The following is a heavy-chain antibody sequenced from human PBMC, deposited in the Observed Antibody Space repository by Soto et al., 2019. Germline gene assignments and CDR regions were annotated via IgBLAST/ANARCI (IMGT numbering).Heavy chain of an antibody. CDR3: AKDPVVGTRRAFDI. CDR1: GFTFSSYV. J-gene: IGHJ3*02. V-gene: IGHV3-30*14. D-gene: IGHD1-26*01. CDR2: ISTDGTDT. Sequence: GGSLRLSCAASGFTFSSYVIHWVRQASGKGLEWVALISTDGTDTYYPDSVRGRFTISRDNSKNTLYLQMNSLRAEDTAVYYCAKDPVVGTRRAFDIWGQGTMVTVSS.